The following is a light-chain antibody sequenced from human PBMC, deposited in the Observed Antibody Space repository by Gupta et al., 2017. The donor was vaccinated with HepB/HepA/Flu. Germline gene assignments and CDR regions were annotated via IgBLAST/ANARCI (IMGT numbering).Light chain of an antibody. Sequence: DIQMTQSPSSLSASVGDRVTITCRASQSISSYLNWYQQKPGKAPKLLIYAASSLQSGVPSRFSGSGSGTDFTLTISMLHLEDFATYYCQQSDSTPITFGQGTRLEIK. CDR2: AAS. CDR1: QSISSY. CDR3: QQSDSTPIT. J-gene: IGKJ5*01. V-gene: IGKV1-39*01.